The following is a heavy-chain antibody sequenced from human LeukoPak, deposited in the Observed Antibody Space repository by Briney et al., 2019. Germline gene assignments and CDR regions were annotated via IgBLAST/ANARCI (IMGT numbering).Heavy chain of an antibody. D-gene: IGHD6-19*01. J-gene: IGHJ2*01. CDR2: IYYSGST. V-gene: IGHV4-59*02. CDR1: GFTVSSNY. Sequence: GSLRLSCAASGFTVSSNYWSWIRQPPGKGLEWIGYIYYSGSTKYNPSLESRVTISGDTSKNQFSLKLTSVTAADTAVYYCARDGYRPVAGYFDLWGRGTLVTVSS. CDR3: ARDGYRPVAGYFDL.